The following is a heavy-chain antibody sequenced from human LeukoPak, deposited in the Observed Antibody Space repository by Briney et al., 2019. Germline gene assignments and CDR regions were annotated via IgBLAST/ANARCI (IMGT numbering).Heavy chain of an antibody. V-gene: IGHV1-3*04. CDR1: GYTFTDYA. CDR2: INTGNGNT. CDR3: ARDYGSGSYYGHDYYYYHYMDV. D-gene: IGHD3-10*01. J-gene: IGHJ6*03. Sequence: ASVKVSCKASGYTFTDYAIHWVRQAPGQRLEWMGWINTGNGNTRYSQKFQDRFTIARDTSASTAYMELSSLRSEDTAVYYCARDYGSGSYYGHDYYYYHYMDVWGKGTTVTAPS.